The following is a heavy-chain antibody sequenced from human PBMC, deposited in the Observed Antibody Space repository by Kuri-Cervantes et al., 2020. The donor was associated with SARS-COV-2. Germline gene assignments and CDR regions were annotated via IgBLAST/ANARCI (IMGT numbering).Heavy chain of an antibody. CDR3: ARDLRIAAAGFDY. D-gene: IGHD6-13*01. J-gene: IGHJ4*02. Sequence: GGSLRLSCAASGFTFSSYWMSWVRQAPGKGLEWVANIKQDGSEKYYVDSVKGRFTISRDNAKNSLYLQMNSLRAEDTAVYYCARDLRIAAAGFDYWGQGTLVTVSS. CDR1: GFTFSSYW. V-gene: IGHV3-7*01. CDR2: IKQDGSEK.